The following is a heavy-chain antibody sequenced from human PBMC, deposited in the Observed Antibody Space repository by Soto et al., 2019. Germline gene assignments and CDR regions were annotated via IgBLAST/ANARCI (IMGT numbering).Heavy chain of an antibody. CDR1: GYSFTGYY. CDR2: INPKNGVT. Sequence: ASVKVSCKASGYSFTGYYLHWVRQAPGQGLEWMGWINPKNGVTKYGQKFQGRLTMTRDTSTSTAYMELSRLQSDDTAVYYCAKEGVIDAPQPYKWFDPRGQGVLVTVSS. V-gene: IGHV1-2*02. CDR3: AKEGVIDAPQPYKWFDP. J-gene: IGHJ5*02. D-gene: IGHD2-21*01.